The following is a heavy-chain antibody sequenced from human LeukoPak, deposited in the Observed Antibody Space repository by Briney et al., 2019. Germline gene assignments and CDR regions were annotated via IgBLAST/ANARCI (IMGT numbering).Heavy chain of an antibody. Sequence: GGSLRLSCAASGFTFSSYWMHWVRQAPGKGLVWVSRINTDGSSTSYADSVKGRFTISRDNAKNTLYLQMNSLRVEDTAVYYCATAGDYRFDYWGQGTLVTVSS. CDR1: GFTFSSYW. V-gene: IGHV3-74*01. CDR2: INTDGSST. CDR3: ATAGDYRFDY. J-gene: IGHJ4*02. D-gene: IGHD4-17*01.